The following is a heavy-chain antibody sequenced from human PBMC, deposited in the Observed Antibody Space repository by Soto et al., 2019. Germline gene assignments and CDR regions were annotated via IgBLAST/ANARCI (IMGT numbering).Heavy chain of an antibody. CDR2: IYYSGST. D-gene: IGHD3-10*01. J-gene: IGHJ5*02. V-gene: IGHV4-59*01. CDR1: GGSISRYH. CDR3: ARDPGSGSYYGWFDP. Sequence: SDTLSLTYTVSGGSISRYHWNSIRQSPGKGLEWIGYIYYSGSTNYNPSLKSRVTISVDTSKNQFSLKLSSVTAADTAVYYCARDPGSGSYYGWFDPWGQGTLVTVS.